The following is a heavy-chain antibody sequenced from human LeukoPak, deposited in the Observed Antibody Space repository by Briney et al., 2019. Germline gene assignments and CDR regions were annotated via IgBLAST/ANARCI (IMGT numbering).Heavy chain of an antibody. J-gene: IGHJ4*02. CDR3: ARAQSYYYGSGSYLVY. D-gene: IGHD3-10*01. CDR2: ISYDGSNK. V-gene: IGHV3-30-3*01. Sequence: GRSLRLSCAASGFTFSSYAMHWVRQAPGKGLEWVAVISYDGSNKYYADSVKGRFTIPRDNSKNTLYLQMNSLRAEDTAVYYCARAQSYYYGSGSYLVYWGQGTLVTVSS. CDR1: GFTFSSYA.